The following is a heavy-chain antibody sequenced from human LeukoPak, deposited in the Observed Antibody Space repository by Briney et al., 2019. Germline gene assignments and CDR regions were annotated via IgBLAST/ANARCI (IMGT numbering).Heavy chain of an antibody. CDR1: GGSVGNNGYF. CDR3: ARRAGARPMDY. CDR2: IYYSGTT. J-gene: IGHJ4*02. Sequence: SETLSLTCTVSGGSVGNNGYFWGWIRQSPGKGLEWIGSIYYSGTTYYNPSLKSRVTISLDTSKNQFSLKMTSVTAADTAVYFCARRAGARPMDYWGQGALVTVSS. V-gene: IGHV4-39*01. D-gene: IGHD6-6*01.